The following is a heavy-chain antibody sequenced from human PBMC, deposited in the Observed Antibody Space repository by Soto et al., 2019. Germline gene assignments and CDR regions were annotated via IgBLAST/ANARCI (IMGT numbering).Heavy chain of an antibody. Sequence: SETLSLTCTVSGGSISSGGYYWSWIRQHPGKGLEWIGYIYYSGSTYYNPSLKSRVTISVDTSKNQFSLKLSSVTAADTAVYYCARDLNDYGDYKSGMDVWGQGTTVTVSS. CDR3: ARDLNDYGDYKSGMDV. CDR1: GGSISSGGYY. D-gene: IGHD4-17*01. J-gene: IGHJ6*02. CDR2: IYYSGST. V-gene: IGHV4-31*03.